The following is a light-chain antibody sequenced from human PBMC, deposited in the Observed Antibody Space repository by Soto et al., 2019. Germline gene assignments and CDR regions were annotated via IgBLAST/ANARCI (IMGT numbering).Light chain of an antibody. CDR2: EVI. CDR1: SSDVGGYNY. CDR3: CSYTTTYTLV. V-gene: IGLV2-14*01. J-gene: IGLJ3*02. Sequence: QSVLTQPASVSGSPGQSITISCTGTSSDVGGYNYVSWYQHHPGKAPKLLIFEVIDRPSGVSDRFSGSKSGNTASLTISSLQFEDEADYYCCSYTTTYTLVFGGGTKLTVL.